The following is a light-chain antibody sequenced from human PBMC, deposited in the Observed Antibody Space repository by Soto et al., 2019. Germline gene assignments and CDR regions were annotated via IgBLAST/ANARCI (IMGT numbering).Light chain of an antibody. J-gene: IGKJ1*01. CDR2: DAS. CDR1: QTISNW. CDR3: QQYSTYLWT. V-gene: IGKV1-5*01. Sequence: DLQMTQSPSTLSASAGDRVTITCRASQTISNWLAWYQQKPGKAPKLLIYDASTLESGVPSRFSGSGSGTEFTLTIDSLHPDDFASYYCQQYSTYLWTFGQGTKVEIK.